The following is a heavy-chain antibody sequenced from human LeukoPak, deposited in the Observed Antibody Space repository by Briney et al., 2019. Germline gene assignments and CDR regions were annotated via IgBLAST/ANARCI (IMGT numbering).Heavy chain of an antibody. CDR3: AKDGFVYYDYYYYYYYMDV. J-gene: IGHJ6*03. Sequence: GGSLRLSCAASGFTFSSYAMSWVRQAPGKGLEWVSAISGSGGSTYYADSVKGRFTISRDNSKNTLYLQMNSLRAEDTAVYFCAKDGFVYYDYYYYYYYMDVWGKGTTVTVSS. D-gene: IGHD3-16*01. CDR1: GFTFSSYA. CDR2: ISGSGGST. V-gene: IGHV3-23*01.